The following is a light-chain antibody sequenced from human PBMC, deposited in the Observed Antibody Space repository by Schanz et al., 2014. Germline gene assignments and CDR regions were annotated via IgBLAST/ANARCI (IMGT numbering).Light chain of an antibody. CDR2: DGT. CDR3: SSYAGSYIFVV. CDR1: SSNVGDYNY. J-gene: IGLJ2*01. V-gene: IGLV2-11*01. Sequence: QSALTQPRSVSGSPGQSVTISCTGTSSNVGDYNYVSWYQQYPGKAPKLMIYDGTKRPQRVTDHFSGSKSGNTPSLTLSGHKAADEANYYCSSYAGSYIFVVFGGGTNLTVL.